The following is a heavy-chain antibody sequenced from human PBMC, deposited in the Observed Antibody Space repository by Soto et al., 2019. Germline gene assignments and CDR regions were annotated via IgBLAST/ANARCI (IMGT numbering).Heavy chain of an antibody. V-gene: IGHV1-2*02. D-gene: IGHD2-21*02. CDR3: ARDQRVVVVTARSVSPFDH. J-gene: IGHJ4*02. Sequence: ASVKVSCKASGYTFTGYNIHWVRQAPGQGPEWMGWINPKSGGPNYAQKFQGRVTMTRDTSTNTAYLDLSRLRSDDTAVYYCARDQRVVVVTARSVSPFDHGGQGTLVTVSS. CDR2: INPKSGGP. CDR1: GYTFTGYN.